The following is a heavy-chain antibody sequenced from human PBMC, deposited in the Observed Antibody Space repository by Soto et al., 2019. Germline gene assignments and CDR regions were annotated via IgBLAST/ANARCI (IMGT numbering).Heavy chain of an antibody. V-gene: IGHV3-64*01. J-gene: IGHJ5*02. CDR1: GFTFSSYA. CDR3: ARGHHFANSGNWFDWFDP. CDR2: IVSHGGTT. Sequence: GGSLRLSCAASGFTFSSYAMHWVRQAPGKGLEYVAAIVSHGGTTYYAKSVTGRFSISRDNSRDRLYLQMGSLRPEDMAVYYCARGHHFANSGNWFDWFDPWGQGTLVTVSS. D-gene: IGHD1-1*01.